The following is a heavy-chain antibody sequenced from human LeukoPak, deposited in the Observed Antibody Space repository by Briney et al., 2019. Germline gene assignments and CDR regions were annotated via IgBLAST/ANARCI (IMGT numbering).Heavy chain of an antibody. V-gene: IGHV4-39*07. D-gene: IGHD2/OR15-2a*01. J-gene: IGHJ4*02. CDR2: IYYSGST. Sequence: SETLSLTCTVSGGSISSSSYYWGWIRQPPGKGLEWIGSIYYSGSTYYNPSLKSRVTISVDTSKNQFSLKLNSVTAADTAVYYCAREPTFAPAANFDYWGQGTLVTVSS. CDR3: AREPTFAPAANFDY. CDR1: GGSISSSSYY.